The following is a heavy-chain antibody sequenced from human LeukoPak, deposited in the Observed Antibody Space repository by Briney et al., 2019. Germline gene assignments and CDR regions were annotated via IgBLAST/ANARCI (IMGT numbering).Heavy chain of an antibody. J-gene: IGHJ4*02. V-gene: IGHV3-66*01. CDR3: ARELGSAVAGSVDY. CDR1: GFTVSSDY. Sequence: GGCLSLACAASGFTVSSDYMRWVRQPAGRGREWVAVIYSGGSTYYADSVKGRFTITRDNYKNTLYLQMKSLRAEDTAVYYCARELGSAVAGSVDYWGQGTLVTVSS. CDR2: IYSGGST. D-gene: IGHD6-19*01.